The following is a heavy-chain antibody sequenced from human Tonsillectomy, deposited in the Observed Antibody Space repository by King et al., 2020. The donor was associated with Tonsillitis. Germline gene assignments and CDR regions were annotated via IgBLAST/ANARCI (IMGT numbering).Heavy chain of an antibody. Sequence: QLVQSGAEVKKPGASVKVSCRTSGYTFGAHYVHWVRQAPGQGLEWMGIINPLGGRTTYARQLQGRVTMTSDTSRSTRYMELSRLRSNDTAVYYCARGWRVPTGAELITYYYGMDVWGQGTAVTVAS. CDR1: GYTFGAHY. D-gene: IGHD3-16*01. V-gene: IGHV1-46*04. CDR3: ARGWRVPTGAELITYYYGMDV. CDR2: INPLGGRT. J-gene: IGHJ6*02.